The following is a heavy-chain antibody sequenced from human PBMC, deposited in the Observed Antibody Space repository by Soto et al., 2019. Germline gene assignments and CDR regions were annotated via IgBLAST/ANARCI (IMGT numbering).Heavy chain of an antibody. J-gene: IGHJ4*02. D-gene: IGHD6-19*01. CDR1: GFTFSDHY. CDR2: IRNKANSYST. Sequence: EVQLVESGGGLVQPGGSLRLSCAASGFTFSDHYMDWVRQAPGKGLEWVGRIRNKANSYSTEYAASVKGRFTISRDESKDSLYLQMNSLKTEDTAVYYCARAGVAGYRYFDYWGLGSLVTVSS. CDR3: ARAGVAGYRYFDY. V-gene: IGHV3-72*01.